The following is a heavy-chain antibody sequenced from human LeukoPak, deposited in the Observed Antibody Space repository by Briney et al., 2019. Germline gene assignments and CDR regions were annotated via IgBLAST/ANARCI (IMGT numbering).Heavy chain of an antibody. CDR3: VRDTRYDMDV. J-gene: IGHJ6*03. CDR2: VYTSGTA. CDR1: GASISSGNYY. V-gene: IGHV4-61*02. Sequence: SETLSLTCTVSGASISSGNYYWRWIRQPAGKGLEWIGRVYTSGTATYNPSLKSRVTISVDTSRNQFSLRLNSVTAADMALYYCVRDTRYDMDVWGKGTTVTVSS.